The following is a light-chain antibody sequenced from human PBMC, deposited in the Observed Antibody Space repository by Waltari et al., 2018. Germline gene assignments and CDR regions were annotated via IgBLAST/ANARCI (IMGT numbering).Light chain of an antibody. Sequence: DIVMTQSPDSLAVSLGERATINCKSSQRVLYSSNNKNYIAWYQQKPGQPPKLLIYWASTREFGVPDRFSGSGSGTDFTLTISSPQAEDVAVYYCQQYYSTPRTFGQGTRLEIK. CDR3: QQYYSTPRT. CDR1: QRVLYSSNNKNY. J-gene: IGKJ5*01. V-gene: IGKV4-1*01. CDR2: WAS.